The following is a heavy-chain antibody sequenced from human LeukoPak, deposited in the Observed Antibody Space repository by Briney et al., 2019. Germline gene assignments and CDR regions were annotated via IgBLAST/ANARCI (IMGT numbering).Heavy chain of an antibody. CDR3: ARVNCSGGSCFFDY. D-gene: IGHD2-15*01. Sequence: GGSLRLSCAASGFTFSSYWMSWVRQAPGKGLEWVANIKQDGSEKYYVDSVKGRFTISRDNAKNSLYLQMNSLRAEDTAVYYCARVNCSGGSCFFDYWGQGTLVTVSS. V-gene: IGHV3-7*01. J-gene: IGHJ4*02. CDR1: GFTFSSYW. CDR2: IKQDGSEK.